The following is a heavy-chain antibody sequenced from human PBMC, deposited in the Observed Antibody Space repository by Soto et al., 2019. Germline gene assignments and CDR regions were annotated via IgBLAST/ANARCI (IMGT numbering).Heavy chain of an antibody. J-gene: IGHJ5*02. V-gene: IGHV3-23*01. CDR3: AKVAVPTRTEWELRNNWFDP. Sequence: GGSLRLSCAASGFTFSSYAMSWVRQAPGKGLEWVSAISGSGGSTYYADSVKGRFTISRDNSKNTLYLQMNSLRAEDTAVYYCAKVAVPTRTEWELRNNWFDPWGQGTLVTVSS. D-gene: IGHD1-26*01. CDR2: ISGSGGST. CDR1: GFTFSSYA.